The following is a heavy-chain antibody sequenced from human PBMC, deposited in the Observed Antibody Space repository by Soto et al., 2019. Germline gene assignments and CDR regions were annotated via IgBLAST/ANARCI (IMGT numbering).Heavy chain of an antibody. CDR2: INPNSGGT. Sequence: ASVKVSCKASGYTFTGYYMHWVRQAPGQGLEWMGWINPNSGGTNYAQKFQGWVTMTRDTSISTAYMELSRLRSDDTAVYYCARSGYEGSYYYYGMDVWGQGTTVTVSS. D-gene: IGHD5-12*01. J-gene: IGHJ6*02. V-gene: IGHV1-2*04. CDR1: GYTFTGYY. CDR3: ARSGYEGSYYYYGMDV.